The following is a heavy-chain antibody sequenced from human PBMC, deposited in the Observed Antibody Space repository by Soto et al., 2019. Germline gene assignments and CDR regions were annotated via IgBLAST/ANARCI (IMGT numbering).Heavy chain of an antibody. CDR1: GYTFTRYD. CDR2: MHSNSGNT. Sequence: ASVKVTCKASGYTFTRYDINEVRPATGQGLEWMGWMHSNSGNTGYAQRFQGRDTLTRNTTTSIVNMQLSTKKHHETAVYYCAGDYFAQEVIAAAGTSFDYWGQGTLVTVSS. V-gene: IGHV1-8*01. CDR3: AGDYFAQEVIAAAGTSFDY. D-gene: IGHD6-13*01. J-gene: IGHJ4*02.